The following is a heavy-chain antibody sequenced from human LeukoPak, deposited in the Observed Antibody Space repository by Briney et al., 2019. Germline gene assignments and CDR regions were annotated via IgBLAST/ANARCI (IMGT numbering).Heavy chain of an antibody. Sequence: SGPTLVKPTQTLTLTCTFSGFSLSTTTMGVGWIRQPPGKALEWLALIFWIDDKRYSPSLTSRLTVIKDTSKNQVVLTMTNMDPVDTATYFCAHIVLGDNWFDPWGQGTLVTVSS. CDR2: IFWIDDK. J-gene: IGHJ5*02. V-gene: IGHV2-5*01. D-gene: IGHD3-10*02. CDR1: GFSLSTTTMG. CDR3: AHIVLGDNWFDP.